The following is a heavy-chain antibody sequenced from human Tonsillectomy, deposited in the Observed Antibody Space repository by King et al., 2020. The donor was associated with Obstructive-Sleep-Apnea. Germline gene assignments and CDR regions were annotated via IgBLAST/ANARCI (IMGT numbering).Heavy chain of an antibody. CDR2: GNPNSGGP. Sequence: VQLVQSGAEVKKPGASVKVSCKASGYTFTGYDMHWVRQAPGQGLEWRGWGNPNSGGPDYAQTFQGRVTITTDTSSSTVYMELSRLRSDDTAVYYCAIGAAAELHRRSNYFDYWGQGTLVTVSS. J-gene: IGHJ4*02. V-gene: IGHV1-2*02. CDR1: GYTFTGYD. D-gene: IGHD6-13*01. CDR3: AIGAAAELHRRSNYFDY.